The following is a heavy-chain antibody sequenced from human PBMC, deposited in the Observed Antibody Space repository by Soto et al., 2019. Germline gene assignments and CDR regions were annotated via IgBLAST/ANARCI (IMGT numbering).Heavy chain of an antibody. Sequence: QVQLVQSGAEVKKPGSSVRVSCKASGDTSDSFSISWVRQAPGQGLEWMGGIIPMFGTGNYAQKFQGSLTITADESTGPSYMDLKSLRSEDTAVYFCARENRDDNSGWYSSSDWFDPWGQGTLVTVSS. CDR1: GDTSDSFS. J-gene: IGHJ5*02. CDR3: ARENRDDNSGWYSSSDWFDP. V-gene: IGHV1-69*01. CDR2: IIPMFGTG. D-gene: IGHD6-19*01.